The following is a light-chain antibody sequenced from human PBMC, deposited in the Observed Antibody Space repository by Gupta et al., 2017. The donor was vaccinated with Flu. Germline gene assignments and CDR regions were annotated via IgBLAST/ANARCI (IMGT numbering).Light chain of an antibody. Sequence: QSVLPQPPSVSAAPGQQVTIPCSGSSSNIGSQFVSWYQQLPGTAPKLLIYENNKRPSGIPDRFSGSKSGTPATLGITGLQTGDEAAYYCGSWDRSLSAGVFGGGTKLTVL. CDR2: ENN. CDR1: SSNIGSQF. V-gene: IGLV1-51*02. CDR3: GSWDRSLSAGV. J-gene: IGLJ3*02.